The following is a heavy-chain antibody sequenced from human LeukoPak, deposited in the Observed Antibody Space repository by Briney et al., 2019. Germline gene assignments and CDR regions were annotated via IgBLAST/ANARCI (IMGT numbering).Heavy chain of an antibody. CDR1: GYSFTAYY. V-gene: IGHV1-69*13. D-gene: IGHD3-22*01. J-gene: IGHJ4*02. CDR3: ARPRDYYDSSGYYIY. CDR2: IIPIFGTA. Sequence: SVKVSCKTSGYSFTAYYMHWVRQAPGQGLEWMGGIIPIFGTANYAQKFQGRVTITADESTSTAYMELSSLRSEDTAVYYCARPRDYYDSSGYYIYWGQGTLVTVSS.